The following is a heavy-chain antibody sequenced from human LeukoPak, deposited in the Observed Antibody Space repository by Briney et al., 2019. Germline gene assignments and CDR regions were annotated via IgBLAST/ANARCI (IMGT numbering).Heavy chain of an antibody. CDR2: IYSGGST. CDR3: ARDPPYYGSGSPIPIFDY. Sequence: GGSLRLSCAASGFTVSSNYMSWVRQAPGKGLEWVSVIYSGGSTYYADSVKGRFTISRDNSKNTLYLQMNSLRAEDTAVYYCARDPPYYGSGSPIPIFDYWGQGTLVTVSS. CDR1: GFTVSSNY. V-gene: IGHV3-66*01. J-gene: IGHJ4*02. D-gene: IGHD3-10*01.